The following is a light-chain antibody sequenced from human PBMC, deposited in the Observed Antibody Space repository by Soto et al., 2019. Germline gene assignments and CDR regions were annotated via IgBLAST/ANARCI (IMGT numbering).Light chain of an antibody. CDR1: QSVSSY. J-gene: IGKJ5*01. CDR2: DAS. CDR3: QQRSNWIT. Sequence: IVLTQSPATLSLSPGERDTLSCRASQSVSSYLAWYQQKPGQAPRRLIYDASSRATGIPARFSGSGSETDFPLTISSLEPEDFAGYYCQQRSNWITFGQGTRLEIE. V-gene: IGKV3-11*01.